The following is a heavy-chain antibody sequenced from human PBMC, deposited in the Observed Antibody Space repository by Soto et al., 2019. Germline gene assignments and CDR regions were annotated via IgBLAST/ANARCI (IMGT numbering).Heavy chain of an antibody. D-gene: IGHD2-2*03. V-gene: IGHV4-31*01. J-gene: IGHJ6*02. CDR1: GGSISSGGYY. CDR3: ARTPPLDIVVVPAATYGMDV. Sequence: QVQLQESGPGLVKPSQTLSLTCTVSGGSISSGGYYWSWIRQHPGKGLEWIGYIYDSGSTYYNPSLKSQVTISVDTSKNQSSLKLSCVTGADTAVYDCARTPPLDIVVVPAATYGMDVWGQGTTVTVSS. CDR2: IYDSGST.